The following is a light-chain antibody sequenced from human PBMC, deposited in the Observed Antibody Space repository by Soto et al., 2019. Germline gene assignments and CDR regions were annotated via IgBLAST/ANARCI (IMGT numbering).Light chain of an antibody. CDR3: ASYTDTTTQV. Sequence: QSALTQPASVSASPGQSITISCTGTNSDVGKFDYVSWYQHHPGKAPKLVISAVTHRSSGISDRFSGSKSGNTATLTISGLQAEDEADYYCASYTDTTTQVFGGGTKLTVL. J-gene: IGLJ3*02. V-gene: IGLV2-14*01. CDR2: AVT. CDR1: NSDVGKFDY.